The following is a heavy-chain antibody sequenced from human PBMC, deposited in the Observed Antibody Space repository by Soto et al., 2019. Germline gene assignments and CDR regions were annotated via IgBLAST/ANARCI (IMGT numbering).Heavy chain of an antibody. CDR2: ISYDGSNK. D-gene: IGHD2-15*01. CDR1: EFTFSSYG. Sequence: QVQLVESGGGVVQPGRSLRLSCAASEFTFSSYGMHWVRQARGKGLERVAVISYDGSNKYYADSEKGRFTISRDNSKNTLYLQMNGLGAEATAVYYCAKDFPLDCSGGSCYGGGIDYWGQGTLVAVSS. J-gene: IGHJ4*02. V-gene: IGHV3-30*18. CDR3: AKDFPLDCSGGSCYGGGIDY.